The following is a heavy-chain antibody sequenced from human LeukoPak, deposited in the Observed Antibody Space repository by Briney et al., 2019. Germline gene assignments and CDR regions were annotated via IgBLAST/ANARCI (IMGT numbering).Heavy chain of an antibody. V-gene: IGHV3-74*01. CDR1: GFTFSSYW. CDR3: AKEVSGSRGYYFDY. D-gene: IGHD1-26*01. CDR2: INSDGSST. J-gene: IGHJ4*02. Sequence: PGGSLRLSCAASGFTFSSYWMHWVRQAPGKGLVWVSRINSDGSSTSYADSVKGRFTISRDNSKNSLYLQMNSLRTEDTALYYCAKEVSGSRGYYFDYWGQGTLVTVSS.